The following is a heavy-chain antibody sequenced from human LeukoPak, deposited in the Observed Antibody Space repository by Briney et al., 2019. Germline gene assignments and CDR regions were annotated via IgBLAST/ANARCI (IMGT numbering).Heavy chain of an antibody. CDR1: NGSLSEYY. V-gene: IGHV4-34*01. Sequence: PSETLSLTCAVYNGSLSEYYWSWIRQPPGKGLEWIGEINHSGSTTYNPSLQSRVTMLVDMSKNQFSLEVSSVTAADTAVYYCAGWNAHYHFFDYWVPGIPLTVSS. CDR2: INHSGST. CDR3: AGWNAHYHFFDY. J-gene: IGHJ4*02. D-gene: IGHD4/OR15-4a*01.